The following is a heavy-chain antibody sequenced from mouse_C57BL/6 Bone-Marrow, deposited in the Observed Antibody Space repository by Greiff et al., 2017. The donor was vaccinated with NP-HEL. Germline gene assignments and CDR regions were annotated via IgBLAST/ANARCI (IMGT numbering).Heavy chain of an antibody. V-gene: IGHV1-74*01. J-gene: IGHJ1*03. Sequence: QVQLQQPGAELVKPGASVKVSCKASGYTFTSYWMHWVKQRPGQGLEWIGRIHPSDSDTNYNQKFKGKATLTVDKSSSTAYMPLSSLTSEDAAVYYCARGPHYYGSSYDWYFDVWGTGTTVTVSS. CDR1: GYTFTSYW. CDR2: IHPSDSDT. CDR3: ARGPHYYGSSYDWYFDV. D-gene: IGHD1-1*01.